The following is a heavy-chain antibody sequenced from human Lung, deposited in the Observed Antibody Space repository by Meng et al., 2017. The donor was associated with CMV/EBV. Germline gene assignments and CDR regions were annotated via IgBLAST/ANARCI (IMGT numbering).Heavy chain of an antibody. J-gene: IGHJ4*02. Sequence: GESLKISCAASGFSFSDYSMNWVRQAPGRGLEWVSYIRRDSSAVYYADSVKGRFTISRDNAENSLYLQMNSLRAEDTAVYYCARDWGPFDFWGQGTLVTVSS. V-gene: IGHV3-48*04. CDR2: IRRDSSAV. D-gene: IGHD3-16*01. CDR1: GFSFSDYS. CDR3: ARDWGPFDF.